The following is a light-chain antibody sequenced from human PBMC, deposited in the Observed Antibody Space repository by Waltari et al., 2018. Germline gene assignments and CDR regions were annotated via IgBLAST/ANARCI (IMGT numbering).Light chain of an antibody. CDR1: NIESKS. V-gene: IGLV3-21*01. J-gene: IGLJ1*01. Sequence: SYVLTQPPSVSVAPGETARLTCGGNNIESKSVHWYRQRPGQAHVLVISYDSDRPSGIPDRLSGSNAGNTATLTISRVEAVDEADYYCQVWDANTDPGVFGTGTEVTVL. CDR2: YDS. CDR3: QVWDANTDPGV.